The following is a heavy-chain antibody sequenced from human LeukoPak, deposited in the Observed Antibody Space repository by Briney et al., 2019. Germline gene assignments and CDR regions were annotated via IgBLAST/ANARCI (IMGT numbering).Heavy chain of an antibody. CDR3: ARRAARFGYYYYYMDV. D-gene: IGHD3-16*01. V-gene: IGHV4-34*01. Sequence: SETLSLTCAVYGGSFSGYYWSWIRQPPGKGLEWIGEINHSGSTNYNPSLKSRVTISVDTSKNQFSLKLSSVTAADTAVYYCARRAARFGYYYYYMDVWGKGTTVTVSS. CDR1: GGSFSGYY. J-gene: IGHJ6*03. CDR2: INHSGST.